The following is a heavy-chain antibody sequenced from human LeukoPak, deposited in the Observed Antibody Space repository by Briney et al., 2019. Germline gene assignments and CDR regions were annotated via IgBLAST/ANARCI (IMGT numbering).Heavy chain of an antibody. V-gene: IGHV3-20*01. CDR3: ARKGLGGELGGFDS. J-gene: IGHJ4*02. D-gene: IGHD1-7*01. CDR2: TNRRGDIT. Sequence: GGSLRLSCAASGFTFSSYAMNWVRQAPGKGLEWVSGTNRRGDITGYADFVKGRFTISRDNAKNSLYLQMNSLRVEDTALYHCARKGLGGELGGFDSWGQGTLVTVSS. CDR1: GFTFSSYA.